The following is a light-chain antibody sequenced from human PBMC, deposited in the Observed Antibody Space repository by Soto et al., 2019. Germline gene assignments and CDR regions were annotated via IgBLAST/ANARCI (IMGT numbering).Light chain of an antibody. CDR2: WAS. CDR1: QSVLYSSNNKNY. CDR3: QQYYSTPWT. Sequence: DIVMTQSPDSLAVSLGERATINCKSSQSVLYSSNNKNYLAWYQQKPGQPPKLVIYWASTRESGVPDRFSGSGSGTDFTLTISSLQAEDVAVYCCQQYYSTPWTFGQGTKVEIK. V-gene: IGKV4-1*01. J-gene: IGKJ1*01.